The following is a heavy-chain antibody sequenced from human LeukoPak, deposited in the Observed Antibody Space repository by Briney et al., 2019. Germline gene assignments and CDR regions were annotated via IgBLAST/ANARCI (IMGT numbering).Heavy chain of an antibody. Sequence: PGGSLRLSCAASGFTVSSNYMSWVRQAPGKGLEWVSVIYSGGSTYYADSVKGRFTISRQNSKNTVDLQMNSLRPEDTAAYYCARDGRYCIITSCYGYYGMDVWGQGTTVTVSS. D-gene: IGHD2-2*01. CDR2: IYSGGST. CDR3: ARDGRYCIITSCYGYYGMDV. J-gene: IGHJ6*02. CDR1: GFTVSSNY. V-gene: IGHV3-53*04.